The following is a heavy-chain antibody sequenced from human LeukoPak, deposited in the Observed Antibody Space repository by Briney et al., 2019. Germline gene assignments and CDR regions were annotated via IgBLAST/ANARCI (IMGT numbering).Heavy chain of an antibody. CDR1: GGSISSSSYY. D-gene: IGHD4-17*01. Sequence: PSETLSLTCTVSGGSISSSSYYWGWIRQPPGKGLEWIGSIYYSGSTYYNPSLKSRVAIPVDTSKNQFSLKLSSVTAADTAVYYCARLDYGDESYFDYWGQGTLVTVSS. CDR2: IYYSGST. J-gene: IGHJ4*02. CDR3: ARLDYGDESYFDY. V-gene: IGHV4-39*01.